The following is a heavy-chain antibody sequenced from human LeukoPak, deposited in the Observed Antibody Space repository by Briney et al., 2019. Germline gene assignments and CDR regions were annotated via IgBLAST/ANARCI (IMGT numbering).Heavy chain of an antibody. CDR2: ISSSSGYI. V-gene: IGHV3-21*01. CDR1: GFTFSSYS. J-gene: IGHJ4*02. CDR3: ARELISSTSLDY. D-gene: IGHD2-15*01. Sequence: GGSLRLSCAASGFTFSSYSMNWVRQSPGKGLEWVSSISSSSGYIYYADSVKGRFTISRDNAKNSLYLQMNSLRAEDTAVYYCARELISSTSLDYWGQGTLVTVSS.